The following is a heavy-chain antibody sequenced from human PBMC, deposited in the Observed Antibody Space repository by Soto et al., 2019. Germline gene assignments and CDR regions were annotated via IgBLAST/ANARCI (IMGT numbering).Heavy chain of an antibody. CDR1: GYTFTSYD. V-gene: IGHV1-8*01. Sequence: QVQLVQSGAAVKKPGASVKVSCKASGYTFTSYDINWVRQATGQGLEWMGWMNANSGNTGYAQKFQGTVTMTRNTSISTAYMELSSLRSEDTAVYYCARGQRGSGGSCYANYYYYMDVWGKGTTVTVSS. CDR3: ARGQRGSGGSCYANYYYYMDV. D-gene: IGHD2-15*01. CDR2: MNANSGNT. J-gene: IGHJ6*03.